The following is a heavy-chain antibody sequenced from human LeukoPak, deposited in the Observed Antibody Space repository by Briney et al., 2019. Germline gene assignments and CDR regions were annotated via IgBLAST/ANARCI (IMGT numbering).Heavy chain of an antibody. Sequence: SETLSLTCAVYGGSFSGYYWSWIRQPPGKGLEWIGGINHSGSTNYNPSLKSRVTISVDTSKNQFSLKLSSVTAADTAVYYCARGRSSSEYDSSGYYFDYWGQGTLVTVSS. CDR1: GGSFSGYY. D-gene: IGHD3-22*01. CDR3: ARGRSSSEYDSSGYYFDY. J-gene: IGHJ4*02. V-gene: IGHV4-34*01. CDR2: INHSGST.